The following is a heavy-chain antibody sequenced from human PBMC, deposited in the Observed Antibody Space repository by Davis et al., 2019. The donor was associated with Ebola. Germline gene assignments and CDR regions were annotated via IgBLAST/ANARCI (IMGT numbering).Heavy chain of an antibody. CDR3: AAIRGFSYSYLDY. CDR2: IYSGGTTRYA. Sequence: GESLKISCAASGFTVRSTYMSWVRQAPGKGLEWVSVIYSGGTTRYADYADSVKGRFTISRDYSKNTLDLQMNSLRDEDTAVYYCAAIRGFSYSYLDYWGQGTLVTVSS. J-gene: IGHJ4*02. D-gene: IGHD5-18*01. CDR1: GFTVRSTY. V-gene: IGHV3-66*01.